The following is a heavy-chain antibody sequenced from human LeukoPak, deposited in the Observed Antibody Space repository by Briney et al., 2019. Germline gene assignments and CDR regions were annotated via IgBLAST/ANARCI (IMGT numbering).Heavy chain of an antibody. Sequence: SETLSLTCTVSGGSISSYYWSWIRQPPGKGLEWIGYIYYSGSTNYNPSLKSQVTISVDTSKNQFSLKLSSVTAADTAVYYCASYQYCTNGVCYRAFDYWGQGTQVTVSS. CDR3: ASYQYCTNGVCYRAFDY. CDR1: GGSISSYY. J-gene: IGHJ4*02. V-gene: IGHV4-59*08. CDR2: IYYSGST. D-gene: IGHD2-8*01.